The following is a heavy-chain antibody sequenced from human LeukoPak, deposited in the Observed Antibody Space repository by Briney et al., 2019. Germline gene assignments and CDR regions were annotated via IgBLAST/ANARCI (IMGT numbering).Heavy chain of an antibody. V-gene: IGHV1-46*01. CDR2: INPSGGST. D-gene: IGHD2-15*01. CDR3: ARDLRSSGGYCGGGSCYRAPGGY. CDR1: GYTFTSYY. J-gene: IGHJ4*02. Sequence: ASVKVSCKASGYTFTSYYMHWVRQAPGQGLEWMGIINPSGGSTSYAQKFQGRVTMTRDMSTSTVYMELSSLRSEDTAVYYCARDLRSSGGYCGGGSCYRAPGGYWGQGTLVTVSS.